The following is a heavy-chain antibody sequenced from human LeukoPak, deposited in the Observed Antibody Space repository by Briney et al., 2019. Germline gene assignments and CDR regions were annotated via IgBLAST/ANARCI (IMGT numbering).Heavy chain of an antibody. Sequence: ASVKVSCKASGYTFTGYYMHWVRQAPGQGLEWMGWINPNSGGTNYAQKFQGRVTMTRDTSISTAYMELSRMRSDDTAAYYCARALFDDAFDIWGQGTMVTVSS. CDR2: INPNSGGT. J-gene: IGHJ3*02. D-gene: IGHD2-21*01. CDR1: GYTFTGYY. CDR3: ARALFDDAFDI. V-gene: IGHV1-2*02.